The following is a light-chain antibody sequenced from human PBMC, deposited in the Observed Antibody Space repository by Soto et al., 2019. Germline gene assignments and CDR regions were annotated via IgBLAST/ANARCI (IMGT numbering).Light chain of an antibody. CDR1: QSVSSY. CDR3: QPSRNSYT. J-gene: IGKJ5*01. V-gene: IGKV3-11*01. Sequence: EIVLTQSPATLSLSPGERATLSCRASQSVSSYLAWYQQKPGQAPRLLIYDASNRATGIPARFSGSGSGTDFTLTISSLEPEDLAGCHCQPSRNSYTFV. CDR2: DAS.